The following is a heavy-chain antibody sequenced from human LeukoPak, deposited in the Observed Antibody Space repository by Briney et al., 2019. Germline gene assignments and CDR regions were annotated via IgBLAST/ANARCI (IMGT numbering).Heavy chain of an antibody. J-gene: IGHJ4*02. CDR2: ISAYNDNT. CDR3: ARAQSLLVGATIPYYFDY. D-gene: IGHD1-26*01. Sequence: ASVKVSCKASGYTFTSYGISWVRQAPGQGLEWMGWISAYNDNTNYAQKLQGRVTMTTDTSTSTAYMELRSLRSDDTAVYYCARAQSLLVGATIPYYFDYWGQGTLVTVSS. V-gene: IGHV1-18*01. CDR1: GYTFTSYG.